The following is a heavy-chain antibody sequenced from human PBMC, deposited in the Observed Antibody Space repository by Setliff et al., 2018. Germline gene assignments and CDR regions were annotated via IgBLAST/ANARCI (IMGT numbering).Heavy chain of an antibody. CDR3: ARVESMVRGKNILRHFDY. CDR2: VTIYNGNT. CDR1: GYTFNNYG. V-gene: IGHV1-18*01. Sequence: ASVKVSCKDSGYTFNNYGVAWVRQAPGQGLDWMGWVTIYNGNTKYAQNLQGRLTLSTDRSTNTVSMELGSLTTDDTAIYYCARVESMVRGKNILRHFDYWGQGTQVTVSS. D-gene: IGHD3-10*01. J-gene: IGHJ4*02.